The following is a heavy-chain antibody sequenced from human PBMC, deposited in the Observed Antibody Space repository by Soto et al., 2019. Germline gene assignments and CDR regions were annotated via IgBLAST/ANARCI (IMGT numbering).Heavy chain of an antibody. Sequence: LQESGPGLVKPSQTLSITCFVSGYSISAGGYYWSWIRHHPGKGLEWIGSFYSSGSIIYNPSLRSRVSISGDTSSNQFSMSLTSVTAADTARYYGASMYSSGSGWFHPWGQGTLVTVSS. CDR3: ASMYSSGSGWFHP. V-gene: IGHV4-31*03. D-gene: IGHD6-19*01. CDR1: GYSISAGGYY. CDR2: FYSSGSI. J-gene: IGHJ5*02.